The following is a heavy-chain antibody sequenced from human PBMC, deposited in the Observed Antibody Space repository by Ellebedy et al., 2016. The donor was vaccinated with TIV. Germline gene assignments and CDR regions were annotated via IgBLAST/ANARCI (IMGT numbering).Heavy chain of an antibody. J-gene: IGHJ6*02. Sequence: SETLSLXCAVSGGSISSSNWWSWVRQPPGKGLEWIGEINHSGSTNYNPSLKSRVTISVDTSKNQFSLKLSSVTAADTAVYYCARDFWFGDDGMDVWGQGTTVTVSS. D-gene: IGHD3-10*01. CDR1: GGSISSSNW. CDR2: INHSGST. CDR3: ARDFWFGDDGMDV. V-gene: IGHV4-4*02.